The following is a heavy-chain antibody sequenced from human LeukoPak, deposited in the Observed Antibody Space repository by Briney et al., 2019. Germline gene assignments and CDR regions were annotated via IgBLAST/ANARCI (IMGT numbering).Heavy chain of an antibody. CDR3: ARVGPHYYDSSGYYWFDP. CDR2: IHYSGDT. D-gene: IGHD3-22*01. J-gene: IGHJ5*02. V-gene: IGHV4-59*01. Sequence: SETLSLTCTVSDGSISGYFWSWIRQPPGKGLEWIGYIHYSGDTNYNPSLKSRVTISVDTSKNQFSLKLSSVTAADTAVYYCARVGPHYYDSSGYYWFDPWGQGTLVTVSS. CDR1: DGSISGYF.